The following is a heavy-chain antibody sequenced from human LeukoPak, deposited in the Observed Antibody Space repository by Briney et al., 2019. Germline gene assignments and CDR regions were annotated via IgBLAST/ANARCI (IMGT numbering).Heavy chain of an antibody. Sequence: SETLSLTCTVSGGSISSGGYYWSWVRQHPGKGLEWIGYIYYSGSTYYNPSLKSRVTISVDTSKNQFSLKLSSVTAADTAVYYCARDLRGYDSSGYYKGYFDYWGQGTLVTVSS. V-gene: IGHV4-31*03. CDR3: ARDLRGYDSSGYYKGYFDY. CDR1: GGSISSGGYY. J-gene: IGHJ4*02. CDR2: IYYSGST. D-gene: IGHD3-22*01.